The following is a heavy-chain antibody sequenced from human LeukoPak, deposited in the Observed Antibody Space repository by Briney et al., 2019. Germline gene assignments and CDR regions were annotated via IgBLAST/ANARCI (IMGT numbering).Heavy chain of an antibody. CDR3: ARGVEQLAANTLAY. CDR1: GFTVITND. D-gene: IGHD1/OR15-1a*01. Sequence: GGSLRLSCAASGFTVITNDMSWVRQAPGKGREWVSVLYSDGSTKYADSVQGRFTISRDNSKNPLYLEMNSLSLDDKAVYYCARGVEQLAANTLAYWGQGTLVTVSS. V-gene: IGHV3-53*01. CDR2: LYSDGST. J-gene: IGHJ4*02.